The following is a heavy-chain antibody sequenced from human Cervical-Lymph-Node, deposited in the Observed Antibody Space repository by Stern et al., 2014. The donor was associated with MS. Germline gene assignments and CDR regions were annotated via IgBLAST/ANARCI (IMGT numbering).Heavy chain of an antibody. Sequence: QVQLVESGAEVKKPGASVKVSCKASGYTFTGYHMNWVRQAPGQGLEWMGRINPNSGGTHYAPKFQGLVTMTRDQPISTAYLASGRLISDDTAVYYCARDYIGAAGNYFDYWGQGTLVTVSS. D-gene: IGHD6-13*01. CDR2: INPNSGGT. CDR1: GYTFTGYH. V-gene: IGHV1-2*06. J-gene: IGHJ4*02. CDR3: ARDYIGAAGNYFDY.